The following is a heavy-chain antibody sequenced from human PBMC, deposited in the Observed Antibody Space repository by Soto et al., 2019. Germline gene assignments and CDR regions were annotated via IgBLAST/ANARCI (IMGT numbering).Heavy chain of an antibody. Sequence: PGGSLRLSYAASGFILSNAWINWVRQAPGKGLEWVGRVKSKTDGGTTDFAAPVKGRFAISRDDSKNMVYLEMNSLKTEDTAIYYCTTDSYMTNIIVRFDYWGHGTLVTVSS. D-gene: IGHD4-17*01. CDR1: GFILSNAW. V-gene: IGHV3-15*07. CDR2: VKSKTDGGTT. CDR3: TTDSYMTNIIVRFDY. J-gene: IGHJ4*01.